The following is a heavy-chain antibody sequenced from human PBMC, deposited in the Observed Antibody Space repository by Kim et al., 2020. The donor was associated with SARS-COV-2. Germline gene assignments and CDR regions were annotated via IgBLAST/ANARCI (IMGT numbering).Heavy chain of an antibody. D-gene: IGHD6-13*01. CDR3: TTDTPAWGAAGTLDY. J-gene: IGHJ4*02. Sequence: GGSLRLSCAASGFTFSNAWMSWVRQAPGKGLEWVGRIKSKTDGGTTDYAAPVKGRFTISREDSKNTLYLQMNSLKTEDTAVYYCTTDTPAWGAAGTLDYWGQGTLVTVSS. CDR2: IKSKTDGGTT. V-gene: IGHV3-15*01. CDR1: GFTFSNAW.